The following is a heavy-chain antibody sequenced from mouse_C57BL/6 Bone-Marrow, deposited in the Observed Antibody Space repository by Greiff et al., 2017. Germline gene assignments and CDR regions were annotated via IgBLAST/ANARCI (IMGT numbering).Heavy chain of an antibody. J-gene: IGHJ4*01. CDR1: EYEFPSHD. CDR2: INSDGGST. Sequence: EVKLVESGGGLVQPGESLKLSCESNEYEFPSHDMSWVRKTPEKRLELVAAINSDGGSTYYPDPMERRFIISRDKTKKTLYLQMSSLRSEDTALYYCARGGVKDAMDYWGQGTSVTVSS. D-gene: IGHD1-3*01. CDR3: ARGGVKDAMDY. V-gene: IGHV5-2*01.